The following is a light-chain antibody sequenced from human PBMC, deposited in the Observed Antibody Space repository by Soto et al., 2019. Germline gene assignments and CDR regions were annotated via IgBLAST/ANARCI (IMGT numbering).Light chain of an antibody. J-gene: IGKJ2*01. V-gene: IGKV3-20*01. Sequence: EVALTQSPGTLSLSPGERATLSCRASQSVSNNYFAWYQQKPGQPPRLLIFGSSDRATGIPDRFSGSGSGTDFTLTISRLEPEDFAVYYCQEYGSSPPYTFGQGTKLEIK. CDR1: QSVSNNY. CDR3: QEYGSSPPYT. CDR2: GSS.